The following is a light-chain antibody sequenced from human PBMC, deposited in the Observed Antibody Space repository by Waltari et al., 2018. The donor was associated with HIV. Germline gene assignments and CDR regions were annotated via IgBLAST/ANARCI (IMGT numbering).Light chain of an antibody. CDR1: SSDVGGSNS. CDR2: AVS. CDR3: SSYTSTSTVYV. Sequence: QSALTQPASVSGSPGQSITISCTGTSSDVGGSNSVSWYQLHPGKAPKLIIYAVSNRPSGVSNRFSGSKSDNTASLTISGLQVEDEADYYCSSYTSTSTVYVFGTGTEVTVL. V-gene: IGLV2-14*03. J-gene: IGLJ1*01.